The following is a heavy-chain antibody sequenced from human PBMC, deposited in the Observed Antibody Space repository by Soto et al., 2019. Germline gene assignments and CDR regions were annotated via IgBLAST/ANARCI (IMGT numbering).Heavy chain of an antibody. CDR3: ARESVDTDMVSAY. V-gene: IGHV1-69*13. J-gene: IGHJ1*01. D-gene: IGHD5-18*01. Sequence: SVQLSCKASGGTFSSYAISWVRQAPGQGLEWMGGIIPIFGTANYAQKFQGRVTITADESTSTAYMELSSLRSEDTAVYYCARESVDTDMVSAYWGQGTPVTVSS. CDR1: GGTFSSYA. CDR2: IIPIFGTA.